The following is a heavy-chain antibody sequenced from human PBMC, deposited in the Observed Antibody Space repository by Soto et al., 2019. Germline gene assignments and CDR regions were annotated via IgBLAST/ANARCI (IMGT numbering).Heavy chain of an antibody. CDR2: IYYSGST. J-gene: IGHJ4*02. D-gene: IGHD2-2*01. CDR3: ARNGSSSSDY. V-gene: IGHV4-59*01. CDR1: GGSISSYY. Sequence: PSGTRSLTCAVSGGSISSYYLSWIRQPPGKGLEWIGYIYYSGSTNYNPSLKSRVTISVDTSKNQFSLQLGSVTAADMAVYYCARNGSSSSDYWGQGTLVTVSS.